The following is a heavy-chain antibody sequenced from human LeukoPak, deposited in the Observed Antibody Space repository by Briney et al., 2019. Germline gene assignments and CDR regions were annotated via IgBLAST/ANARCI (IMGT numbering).Heavy chain of an antibody. Sequence: GGSLRLSCAASGFTFSSYAMHWVRQAPGKGLEWVAVISYDGSNKYYADSVKGRFTISGDNSKSTLYLQMNSLRAEDTAVYYCARTPQDYAYYFDYWGQGTLVTVSS. V-gene: IGHV3-30-3*01. CDR3: ARTPQDYAYYFDY. J-gene: IGHJ4*02. D-gene: IGHD4-17*01. CDR1: GFTFSSYA. CDR2: ISYDGSNK.